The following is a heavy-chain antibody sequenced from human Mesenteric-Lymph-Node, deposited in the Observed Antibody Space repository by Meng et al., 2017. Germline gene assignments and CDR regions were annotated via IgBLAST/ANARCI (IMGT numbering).Heavy chain of an antibody. D-gene: IGHD4-23*01. V-gene: IGHV3-23*01. J-gene: IGHJ4*02. Sequence: GESLKISCTASGFTFGDYAMSWFRQAPGKGLEWVSAISGSGGSTYYADSVTGRFTISRDNFKNTLSLQMNSLRAEDTAVYYCAKDKTVVTPWYFDYWGQGTLVTVSS. CDR2: ISGSGGST. CDR1: GFTFGDYA. CDR3: AKDKTVVTPWYFDY.